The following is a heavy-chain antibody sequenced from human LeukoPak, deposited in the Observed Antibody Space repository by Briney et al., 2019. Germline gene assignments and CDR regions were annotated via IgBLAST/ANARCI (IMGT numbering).Heavy chain of an antibody. CDR1: GFTFSSYE. CDR2: INSDTNNT. J-gene: IGHJ4*02. Sequence: PGGSVRLSCEASGFTFSSYEMTWVRQTPGQGLEWVSGINSDTNNTTYGDSVKGRFTMSRDNAANTVYLELKSLRSEDTAVSYCLRDFPSGYWGQGSLVTDSS. CDR3: LRDFPSGY. D-gene: IGHD6-25*01. V-gene: IGHV3-74*01.